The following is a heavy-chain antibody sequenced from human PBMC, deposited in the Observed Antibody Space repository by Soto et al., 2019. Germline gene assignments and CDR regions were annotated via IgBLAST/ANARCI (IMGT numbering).Heavy chain of an antibody. CDR3: ARRPPLYASERSRFDI. J-gene: IGHJ4*02. D-gene: IGHD3-9*01. Sequence: SETLSLTCSVSGDSISNSCDDWGWIRGPPGKGLEGIGTMDYSGDTSYNPCVRSRVTISADTSKNQFSLRLSSVRVEDTAVYYCARRPPLYASERSRFDIWGQGALVTVSS. V-gene: IGHV4-39*01. CDR2: MDYSGDT. CDR1: GDSISNSCDD.